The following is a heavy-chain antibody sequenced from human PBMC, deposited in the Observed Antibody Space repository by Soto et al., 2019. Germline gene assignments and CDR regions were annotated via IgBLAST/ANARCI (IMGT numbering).Heavy chain of an antibody. V-gene: IGHV5-51*01. D-gene: IGHD6-13*01. CDR3: ARLLYSSTWEEYFQH. J-gene: IGHJ1*01. CDR1: GYSFTSYW. CDR2: IYPSDSDT. Sequence: EVQLVQSGAEVKKPGESLKISCKGSGYSFTSYWIGWVRQMPGKGLEWIGIIYPSDSDTRYSPSFQGQVTMSVDKSVNTAHRQWNSLKASDTAMYYCARLLYSSTWEEYFQHWGQGTLVTVSS.